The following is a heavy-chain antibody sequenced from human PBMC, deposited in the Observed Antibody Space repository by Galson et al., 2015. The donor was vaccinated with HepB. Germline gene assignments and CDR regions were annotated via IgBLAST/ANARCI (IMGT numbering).Heavy chain of an antibody. V-gene: IGHV1-69*13. Sequence: SVKVSCKAPGDSFNKYSINWLRQAPGQGLQWMGGIMPVFGKASYARNYQGRVVLTADVSRNTAYMDLNSLTSDDTAVYFCAKESGGDLREHYMDVWGNGTTVIVSS. CDR3: AKESGGDLREHYMDV. CDR2: IMPVFGKA. D-gene: IGHD3-16*01. J-gene: IGHJ6*03. CDR1: GDSFNKYS.